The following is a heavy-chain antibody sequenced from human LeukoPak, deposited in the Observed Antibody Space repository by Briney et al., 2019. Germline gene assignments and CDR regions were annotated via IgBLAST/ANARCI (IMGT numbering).Heavy chain of an antibody. D-gene: IGHD4-17*01. V-gene: IGHV3-15*01. J-gene: IGHJ4*02. CDR3: TTANYYGDRVVFDY. CDR1: GFTFSNAW. CDR2: IKSKTDGGTT. Sequence: GGSLRLSCAASGFTFSNAWMSWVRQAPGKGLEWVGRIKSKTDGGTTDYAAPVKGRFTISRDDSKNTLYLQMNSLKTEDTAVYYCTTANYYGDRVVFDYWGQGTLVTVSS.